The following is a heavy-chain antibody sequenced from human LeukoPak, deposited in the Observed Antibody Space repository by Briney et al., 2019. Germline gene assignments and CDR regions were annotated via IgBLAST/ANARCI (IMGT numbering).Heavy chain of an antibody. J-gene: IGHJ4*02. CDR3: ARGHKRWLQLTSLDY. CDR2: IYYSGST. V-gene: IGHV4-61*01. CDR1: GGSVSSGSYY. Sequence: PSETLSLTCTVSGGSVSSGSYYWSWIRQPPGKGLEWIGYIYYSGSTNYNPSLKSRVTISVDTSKNQFSLKLSSVTAADTAVYYCARGHKRWLQLTSLDYWGQGTLVTVFS. D-gene: IGHD5-24*01.